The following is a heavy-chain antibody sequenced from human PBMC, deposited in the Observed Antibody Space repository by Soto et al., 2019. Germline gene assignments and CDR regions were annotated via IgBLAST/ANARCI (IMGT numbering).Heavy chain of an antibody. CDR3: GRDPELWDENVATRPSTYYYGMDV. Sequence: QMQLVESGGGLVEPGGSLRLSCEASGFTFSNHYMSWVRQAPGKGLEWISYISRSGSTIYYADSIRGRFTISRDNSKNSLYLQMDRLRAEDTAMYYCGRDPELWDENVATRPSTYYYGMDVWGQGTTVTVSS. CDR1: GFTFSNHY. D-gene: IGHD5-18*01. CDR2: ISRSGSTI. V-gene: IGHV3-11*01. J-gene: IGHJ6*02.